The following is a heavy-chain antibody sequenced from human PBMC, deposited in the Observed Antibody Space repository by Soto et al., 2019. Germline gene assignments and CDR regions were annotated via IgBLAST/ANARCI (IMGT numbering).Heavy chain of an antibody. V-gene: IGHV4-4*02. D-gene: IGHD1-26*01. J-gene: IGHJ4*02. CDR3: ASNMVGATYDY. Sequence: QVQLQESGPGLVKPSGTLSLTCAVSGGSISSSNWWRWVRQPPGKGLEWIGEIYHSGSTHYTPSLKSRVTISVDKPKNQFSLKLSSVTAADTAVDYCASNMVGATYDYWGQGTLVTVSS. CDR2: IYHSGST. CDR1: GGSISSSNW.